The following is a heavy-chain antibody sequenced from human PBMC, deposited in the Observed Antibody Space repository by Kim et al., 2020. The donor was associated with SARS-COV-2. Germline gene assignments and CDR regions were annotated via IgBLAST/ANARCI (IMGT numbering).Heavy chain of an antibody. CDR2: ISSSGGRT. J-gene: IGHJ4*02. D-gene: IGHD6-19*01. Sequence: GGSLRLSCAASGFTFSSYAMTWVRQAPGKGLEWVSAISSSGGRTYYADSVKGRFTISRDDSKNTLYLQMNNLRAEDTAVYYCAKGGWPDSWGQGTLVTVS. CDR3: AKGGWPDS. CDR1: GFTFSSYA. V-gene: IGHV3-23*01.